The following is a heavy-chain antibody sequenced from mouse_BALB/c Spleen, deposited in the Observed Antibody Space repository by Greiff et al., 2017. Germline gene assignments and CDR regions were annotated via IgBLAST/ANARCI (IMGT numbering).Heavy chain of an antibody. D-gene: IGHD2-1*01. J-gene: IGHJ1*01. CDR2: ISSGSSTI. CDR3: ASGGNPYWYFDV. Sequence: EVQVVESGGGLVQPGGSRKLSCAASGFTFSSFGMHWVRQAPEKGLEWVAYISSGSSTIYYADTVKGRFTISRDNPKNTLFLQMTSLRSEDTAMYYCASGGNPYWYFDVWGAGTTVTVSS. CDR1: GFTFSSFG. V-gene: IGHV5-17*02.